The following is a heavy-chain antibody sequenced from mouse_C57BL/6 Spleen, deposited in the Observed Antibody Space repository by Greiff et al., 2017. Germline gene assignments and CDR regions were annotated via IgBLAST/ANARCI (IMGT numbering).Heavy chain of an antibody. D-gene: IGHD6-5*01. V-gene: IGHV14-4*01. Sequence: VQLQQSGAELVRPGASVKLSCTASGFNIKDDYMHWVKQRPEQGLEWIGWIDPENGDTEYASKFQGKATITADTSSNTAYLQLSSLTSEDTAVYYCTRSSEPNYFDYWGQGTTLTVSS. CDR3: TRSSEPNYFDY. CDR2: IDPENGDT. CDR1: GFNIKDDY. J-gene: IGHJ2*01.